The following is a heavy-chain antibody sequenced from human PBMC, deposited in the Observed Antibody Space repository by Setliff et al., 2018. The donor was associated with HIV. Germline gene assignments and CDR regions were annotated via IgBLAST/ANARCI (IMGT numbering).Heavy chain of an antibody. V-gene: IGHV4-39*07. CDR1: RGPISSTSHY. CDR2: IYYSGRT. CDR3: AGEIAPAARLPNVGGPPPPGYYHYMDV. J-gene: IGHJ6*03. Sequence: SETLSLTCIVSRGPISSTSHYWGWVRQSPGRRLEWIGSIYYSGRTYYNPSLKSRVTMSVDTATNQFSLDLTSVTAADTAVYFCAGEIAPAARLPNVGGPPPPGYYHYMDVWGKGTTVTAP. D-gene: IGHD2-8*01.